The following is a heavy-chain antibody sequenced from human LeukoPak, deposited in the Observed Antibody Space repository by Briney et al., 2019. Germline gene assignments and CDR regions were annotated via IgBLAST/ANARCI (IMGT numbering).Heavy chain of an antibody. CDR1: GFTVSSTY. D-gene: IGHD1-1*01. J-gene: IGHJ4*02. CDR2: VYGGGTT. V-gene: IGHV3-53*01. CDR3: ATRIKNWTDGDS. Sequence: QTGGSLRLSCAASGFTVSSTYMYWVRQAPGKGLEWVSVVYGGGTTYYADSVKGRFTISRDTSKNTLYLQMSSLRAEDTAVYYCATRIKNWTDGDSWGQGTLVTVSS.